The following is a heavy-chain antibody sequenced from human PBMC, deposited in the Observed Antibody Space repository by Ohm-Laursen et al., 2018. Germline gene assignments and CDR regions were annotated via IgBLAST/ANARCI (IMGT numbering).Heavy chain of an antibody. D-gene: IGHD1-7*01. CDR1: GFTFSSYH. V-gene: IGHV3-48*03. Sequence: GSLRLSCTASGFTFSSYHINWVRQAPGKGLEWLSYISSSGTTKYYADSVKGRFTISRDNANKSLYLQMNSLRAEDTAVYYCARRSITGTTEFDYWGQGTLVTVSS. CDR2: ISSSGTTK. CDR3: ARRSITGTTEFDY. J-gene: IGHJ4*02.